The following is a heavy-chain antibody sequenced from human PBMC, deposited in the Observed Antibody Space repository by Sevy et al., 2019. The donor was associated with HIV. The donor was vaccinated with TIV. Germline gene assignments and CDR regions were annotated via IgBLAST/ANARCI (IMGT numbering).Heavy chain of an antibody. CDR1: GYTFTSYG. CDR2: ISAYNGNT. V-gene: IGHV1-18*01. J-gene: IGHJ3*02. D-gene: IGHD3-10*01. CDR3: AGAYCSGSYYSDAFDI. Sequence: SSVKVSCKASGYTFTSYGISWVRQAHGQGLEWMGWISAYNGNTNYAQKLQGRVTMTTDTSTSTAYMELRGLRSDDTAVYYCAGAYCSGSYYSDAFDIWGQGTMVTVSS.